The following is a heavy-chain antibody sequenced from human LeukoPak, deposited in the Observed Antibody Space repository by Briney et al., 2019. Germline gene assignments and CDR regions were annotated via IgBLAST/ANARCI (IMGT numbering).Heavy chain of an antibody. CDR1: VGSLNTYY. J-gene: IGHJ4*02. Sequence: SETLSLTCTVSVGSLNTYYWNWIRQPPGKGREGIGYIYSSGRTNYNPSLKSRVTISVDTSKNQFSLKLSSVTAADTAVYYCARVRGIVATVNYFDYCGQGTLVTVSS. D-gene: IGHD5-12*01. CDR2: IYSSGRT. V-gene: IGHV4-59*01. CDR3: ARVRGIVATVNYFDY.